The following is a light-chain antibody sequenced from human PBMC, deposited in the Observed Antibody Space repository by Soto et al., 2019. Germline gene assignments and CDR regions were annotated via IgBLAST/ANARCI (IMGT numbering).Light chain of an antibody. CDR3: SSFTGSNYV. CDR1: ISDVGGYNF. J-gene: IGLJ1*01. CDR2: DVS. Sequence: QSALPRPASVSGAAGQAITISCTGTISDVGGYNFVSWYQQYPGKAPKLMICDVSNRPSGVSNRFSGSKSGNTASLTISGLQAEDEADYYCSSFTGSNYVFGTGTQLTVL. V-gene: IGLV2-14*03.